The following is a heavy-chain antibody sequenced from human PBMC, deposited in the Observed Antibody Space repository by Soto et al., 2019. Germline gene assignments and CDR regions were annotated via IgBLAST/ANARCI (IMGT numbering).Heavy chain of an antibody. Sequence: AGSLRLSCAASGFTFSSYAMSWVRQAPGKGLEWVSAISGSGGSTCYADSVKGRFTSSRENSKNTLYLAMNSLRAEDTAEYDGEKDAGPPYSSRNTDYLVDLYFDYWGQGTLVTVSS. CDR2: ISGSGGST. D-gene: IGHD6-13*01. J-gene: IGHJ4*02. CDR3: EKDAGPPYSSRNTDYLVDLYFDY. V-gene: IGHV3-23*01. CDR1: GFTFSSYA.